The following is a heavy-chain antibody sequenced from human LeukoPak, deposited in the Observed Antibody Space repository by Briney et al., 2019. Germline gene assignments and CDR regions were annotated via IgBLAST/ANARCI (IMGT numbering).Heavy chain of an antibody. D-gene: IGHD3-22*01. CDR2: INPNSGGT. CDR3: ARPWKWLSPDAFDI. J-gene: IGHJ3*02. CDR1: GYTFTGYY. V-gene: IGHV1-2*02. Sequence: VASVKVSCKASGYTFTGYYKHWVRQAPGQGLEWMGWINPNSGGTNYAQKFQGRVTMTRDTSISTAYMELSRLRSDDTAVYYCARPWKWLSPDAFDIWGQGTMVTVSS.